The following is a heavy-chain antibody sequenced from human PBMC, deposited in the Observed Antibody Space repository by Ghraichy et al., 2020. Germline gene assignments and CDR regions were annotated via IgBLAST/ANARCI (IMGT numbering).Heavy chain of an antibody. J-gene: IGHJ6*02. Sequence: GGSLRLSCEVSGLTFSSYWMSWVRQAPGKGLEWVANIKQDGSEKYYVDSVKGRFTISRDNADNSLYLQLHSLRDEDTAVYYCAGDRLPGSYRGLHVWGQGTTVTVSS. D-gene: IGHD7-27*01. V-gene: IGHV3-7*03. CDR1: GLTFSSYW. CDR3: AGDRLPGSYRGLHV. CDR2: IKQDGSEK.